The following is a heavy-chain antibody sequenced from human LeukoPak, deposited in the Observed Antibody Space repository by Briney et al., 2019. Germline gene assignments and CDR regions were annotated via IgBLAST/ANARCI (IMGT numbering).Heavy chain of an antibody. CDR3: AKSQVGASGSSASLTFDY. CDR1: GFTFDDYA. Sequence: GGSLRLSCAASGFTFDDYAMHWVRQAPGKGLEWVSGISWNSGSIGYADSVKGRFTISRDNAKNSLYLQMNSLRAEDTAVYYCAKSQVGASGSSASLTFDYWGQGTLVTVSS. D-gene: IGHD3-10*01. CDR2: ISWNSGSI. V-gene: IGHV3-9*01. J-gene: IGHJ4*02.